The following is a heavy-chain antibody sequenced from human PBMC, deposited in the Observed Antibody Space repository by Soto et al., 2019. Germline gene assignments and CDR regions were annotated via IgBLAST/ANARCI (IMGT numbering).Heavy chain of an antibody. V-gene: IGHV1-24*01. CDR1: EYPLTELA. J-gene: IGHJ4*02. Sequence: QVHLAQSGAEVKKPGASVKVSCKGSEYPLTELAIHWVRQAPGEGLEWMGGFDPEDGETIYAQSFQGRDTMTEDPSTHTAYMDLSSLSSEDTAVYYCAGCHMRLIWFAETLSFWGQGTLVTVSS. D-gene: IGHD3-10*01. CDR2: FDPEDGET. CDR3: AGCHMRLIWFAETLSF.